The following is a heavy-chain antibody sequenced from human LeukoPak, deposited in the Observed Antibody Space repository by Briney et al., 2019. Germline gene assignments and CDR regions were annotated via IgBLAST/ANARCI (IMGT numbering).Heavy chain of an antibody. CDR2: ISGSGGNT. Sequence: GGSLRLSCAASGFTFSSYAMTWVRQAPGKGLEWVSGISGSGGNTYYADSVRGRLSISRDNSKNTLYLQMNSLRAEDTAVYYCAKDQSSSSFGYWGQGTLVTVSS. D-gene: IGHD6-6*01. CDR3: AKDQSSSSFGY. CDR1: GFTFSSYA. V-gene: IGHV3-23*01. J-gene: IGHJ4*02.